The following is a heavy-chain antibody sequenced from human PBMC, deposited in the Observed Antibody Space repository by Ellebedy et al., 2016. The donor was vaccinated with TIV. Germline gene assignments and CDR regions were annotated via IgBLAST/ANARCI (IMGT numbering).Heavy chain of an antibody. Sequence: AASVKVSCKASGYTFTGYYMHWVRQAPGQGLEWMGWINPNSGGTNYAQKFQGRVTMTRDTSISTAYMELSRLRSDDTAVYYCARDRAAVAGTMGNYWGQGTLVTVSS. CDR3: ARDRAAVAGTMGNY. CDR2: INPNSGGT. CDR1: GYTFTGYY. D-gene: IGHD6-19*01. J-gene: IGHJ4*02. V-gene: IGHV1-2*02.